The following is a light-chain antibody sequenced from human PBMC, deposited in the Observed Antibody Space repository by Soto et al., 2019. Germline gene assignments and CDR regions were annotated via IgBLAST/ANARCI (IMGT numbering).Light chain of an antibody. CDR1: ETISSW. J-gene: IGKJ3*01. V-gene: IGKV1-5*03. Sequence: DIQMTQSPSTLSGSVGDRVTITCRASETISSWLAWYQQKPGKAPXLXIXKASXLESGVPSRFSGSGSRTEFTLTVISLQPDDFATYCCQQYNSYSSVTFGPGTKVDIK. CDR2: KAS. CDR3: QQYNSYSSVT.